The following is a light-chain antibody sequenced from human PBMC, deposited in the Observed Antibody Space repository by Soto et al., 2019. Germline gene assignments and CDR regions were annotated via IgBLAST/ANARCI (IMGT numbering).Light chain of an antibody. CDR3: QQLNTHPYT. J-gene: IGKJ2*01. CDR2: AAS. V-gene: IGKV1-9*01. CDR1: QGISSF. Sequence: DIQLTQSPSFLSAAVGDRATLTCRASQGISSFLAWYQQKPGKAPKLLISAASTLQSGVPSRLSGSGSGTEFTLTISSLQTEDFATYYCQQLNTHPYTFGQGTKLEIK.